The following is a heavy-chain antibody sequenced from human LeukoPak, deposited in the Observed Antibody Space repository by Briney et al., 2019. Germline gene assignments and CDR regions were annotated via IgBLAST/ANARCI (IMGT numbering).Heavy chain of an antibody. V-gene: IGHV4-31*03. J-gene: IGHJ4*02. Sequence: SETLSLTCTVSGGSISSGGYYWSWIRQHPGKGLEWIGYIYYSGSTYYNPSLKSRVTTSVDTSKNQFSLKLSSVTAADTAVYYCASSYGGNPGDFDYWGQGTLVTVSS. CDR1: GGSISSGGYY. CDR3: ASSYGGNPGDFDY. D-gene: IGHD4-17*01. CDR2: IYYSGST.